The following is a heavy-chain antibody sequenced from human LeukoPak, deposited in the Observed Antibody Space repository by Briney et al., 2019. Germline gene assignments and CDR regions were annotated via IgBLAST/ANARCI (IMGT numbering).Heavy chain of an antibody. D-gene: IGHD3-3*01. Sequence: PGGSLRLSCAASGFTFSDYAMSWVRQAPGTGLEWVSTISGSGGTTYYADSVKGRFTISRDNSKNTLYLQMNSLRAEDTAVYYCASSSVKGYYDFWSGYSYWGQGTLVTVSS. CDR3: ASSSVKGYYDFWSGYSY. CDR2: ISGSGGTT. V-gene: IGHV3-23*01. J-gene: IGHJ4*02. CDR1: GFTFSDYA.